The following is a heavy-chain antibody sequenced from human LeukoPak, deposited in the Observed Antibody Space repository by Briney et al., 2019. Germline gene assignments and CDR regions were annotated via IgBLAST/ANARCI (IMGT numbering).Heavy chain of an antibody. CDR1: GFTFSSYG. CDR2: IRYDGSNK. Sequence: GGSLRLSCAASGFTFSSYGMHWVRQAPGKGLEWVAFIRYDGSNKYYADSVKGRFTISRDNSKNTLYLQMNSLRAEDTAVYYCARALNYDSSGYYPAPFDYWGQGTLVTVSS. V-gene: IGHV3-30*02. CDR3: ARALNYDSSGYYPAPFDY. J-gene: IGHJ4*02. D-gene: IGHD3-22*01.